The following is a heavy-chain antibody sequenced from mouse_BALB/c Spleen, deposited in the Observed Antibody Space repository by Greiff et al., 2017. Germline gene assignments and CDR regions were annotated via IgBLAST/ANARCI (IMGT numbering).Heavy chain of an antibody. CDR3: ARGDDGYYEGAY. D-gene: IGHD2-3*01. Sequence: EVQLQQSGPELVKPGASVKISCKASGYTFTDYNMHWVKQSHGKSLEWIGYIYPYNGGTGYNQKFKSKATLTVDNSSSTAYMELRSLTSEDSAVYYCARGDDGYYEGAYWGQGTLVTVSA. V-gene: IGHV1S29*02. CDR2: IYPYNGGT. J-gene: IGHJ3*01. CDR1: GYTFTDYN.